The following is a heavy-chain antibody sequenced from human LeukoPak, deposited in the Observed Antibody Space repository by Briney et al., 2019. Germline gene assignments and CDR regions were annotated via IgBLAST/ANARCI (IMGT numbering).Heavy chain of an antibody. Sequence: GRSLRLSCAASGFTFSNYGMHWVRQAPGKGLEWVAVISYVGNNKYYADSVRGRFTISRDNSKNTLYLQMNSLRAEDTAVYYCAKDYDTAAAGYYFDYWGQGTLVTVSS. J-gene: IGHJ4*02. CDR3: AKDYDTAAAGYYFDY. V-gene: IGHV3-30*18. CDR2: ISYVGNNK. D-gene: IGHD6-13*01. CDR1: GFTFSNYG.